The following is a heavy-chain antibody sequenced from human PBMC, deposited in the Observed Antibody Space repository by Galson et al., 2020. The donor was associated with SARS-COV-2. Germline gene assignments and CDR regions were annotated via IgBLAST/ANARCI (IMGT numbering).Heavy chain of an antibody. Sequence: GGSLRLSCAVSGFTFSTYSMNWVRQAPGKGLEWLSYIRSTSSTIYYADSVKGRFTISRDNAKNSLYLQMNSLRAEDTAIYYCARGYGLEVWGQGTTVIVSS. CDR1: GFTFSTYS. J-gene: IGHJ6*02. CDR2: IRSTSSTI. CDR3: ARGYGLEV. V-gene: IGHV3-48*04.